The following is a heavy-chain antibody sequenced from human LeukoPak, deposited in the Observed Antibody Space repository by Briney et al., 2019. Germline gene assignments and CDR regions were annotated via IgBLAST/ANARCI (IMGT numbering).Heavy chain of an antibody. J-gene: IGHJ6*02. D-gene: IGHD3-3*01. V-gene: IGHV4-4*07. Sequence: SETLSLTCTVSGGSISSYYWRWIRQPAGKGLEWIGHIYTSGSTNYNPSLKSRVTMSVDTSKNQFSLKLSSVTAADTAVYYCARDSDYDFWSGYTDGYYYGMDVWGQGTTVTVSS. CDR2: IYTSGST. CDR1: GGSISSYY. CDR3: ARDSDYDFWSGYTDGYYYGMDV.